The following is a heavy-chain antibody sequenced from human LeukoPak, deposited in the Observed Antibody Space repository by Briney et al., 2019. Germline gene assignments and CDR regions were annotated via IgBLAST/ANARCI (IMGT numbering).Heavy chain of an antibody. CDR2: ISSSGSTI. J-gene: IGHJ4*02. CDR3: ARRGRAFDY. V-gene: IGHV3-48*03. CDR1: GFTFSSYE. Sequence: PGGSLRLSCAASGFTFSSYEMNWVRQAPGKGLEWVSYISSSGSTIYYADSVKGRFTISRDNAKSSLYLQMNSLRVEDTAVYYCARRGRAFDYWGQGTLVTVSS.